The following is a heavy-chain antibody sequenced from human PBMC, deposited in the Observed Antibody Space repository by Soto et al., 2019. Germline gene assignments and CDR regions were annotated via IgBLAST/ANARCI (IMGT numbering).Heavy chain of an antibody. CDR2: IYYSGST. V-gene: IGHV4-59*08. J-gene: IGHJ3*02. CDR3: ARHLYYDILTGYTRVRAFDI. Sequence: PSETLSLTCTVSGGSSSSYYWSWIWQPPGKGLEWIGYIYYSGSTNYNPSLKSRVTISVDTSKNQFSLKLSSVTAPDTAVYYCARHLYYDILTGYTRVRAFDIWGQGTMVTVS. CDR1: GGSSSSYY. D-gene: IGHD3-9*01.